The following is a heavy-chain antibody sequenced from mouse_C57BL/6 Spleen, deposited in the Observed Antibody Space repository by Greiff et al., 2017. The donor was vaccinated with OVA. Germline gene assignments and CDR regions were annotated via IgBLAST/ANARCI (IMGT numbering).Heavy chain of an antibody. Sequence: VQLKQSGPELVKPGASVKMSCKASGYTFTDYNMHWVKQSHGKSLEWIGYINPNNGGTSYNQKFKGKATLTVNKSSSTAYMELRSLTSEDSAVYYCARMGGYSYFDYWGQGTTLTVSS. CDR3: ARMGGYSYFDY. CDR2: INPNNGGT. D-gene: IGHD2-3*01. CDR1: GYTFTDYN. J-gene: IGHJ2*01. V-gene: IGHV1-22*01.